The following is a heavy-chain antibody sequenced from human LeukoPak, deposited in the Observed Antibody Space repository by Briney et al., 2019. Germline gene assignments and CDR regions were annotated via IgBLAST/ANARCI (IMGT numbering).Heavy chain of an antibody. CDR2: TFYRSKWYN. Sequence: SQTLSLTCAISGDSVSSGTAAWNWIRQSQSRGLEWLGRTFYRSKWYNDYAVSVKSRITINPDTSKNQFSLQLDSVTPEDTAVYYCASEEGGLDVWGQGTTVTVSS. CDR1: GDSVSSGTAA. CDR3: ASEEGGLDV. V-gene: IGHV6-1*01. J-gene: IGHJ6*02.